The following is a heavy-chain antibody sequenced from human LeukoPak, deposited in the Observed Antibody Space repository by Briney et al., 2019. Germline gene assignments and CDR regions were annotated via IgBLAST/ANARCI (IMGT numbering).Heavy chain of an antibody. D-gene: IGHD6-19*01. Sequence: ASVKVSCKASGYTFTGYYMHWVRQAPGQGLEWMGWINPNSGGTNYAQKFQGRVTMTRDTSISTAYMELSRLRSDDTAVYYCARDTLHLEWLAHDFDYWGQGTLVTVSS. CDR1: GYTFTGYY. J-gene: IGHJ4*02. CDR3: ARDTLHLEWLAHDFDY. V-gene: IGHV1-2*02. CDR2: INPNSGGT.